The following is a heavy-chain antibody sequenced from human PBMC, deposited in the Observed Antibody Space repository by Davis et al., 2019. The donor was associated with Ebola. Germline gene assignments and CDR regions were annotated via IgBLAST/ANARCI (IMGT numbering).Heavy chain of an antibody. CDR1: GYSISSGYY. V-gene: IGHV4-38-2*02. CDR2: IYHSGST. CDR3: ARGTIVVGVLRFDP. Sequence: PSETLSLTCTVSGYSISSGYYWGWIQQPPGKGLEWIGSIYHSGSTYYNPSLKSRVTISVDTSKNQFSLKLSSVTAADTAVYYCARGTIVVGVLRFDPWGQGTLVTVSS. J-gene: IGHJ5*02. D-gene: IGHD2-2*01.